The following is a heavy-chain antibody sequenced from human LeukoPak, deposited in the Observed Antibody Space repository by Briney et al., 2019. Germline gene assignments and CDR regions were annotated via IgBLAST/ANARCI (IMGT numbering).Heavy chain of an antibody. CDR2: INSDGSRT. J-gene: IGHJ4*02. V-gene: IGHV3-74*01. Sequence: GGSLRLSCAASGFNSSNYWIHWVRQAPGKGLVWVSRINSDGSRTSYADSVKGRFTISRDNAKNLLYLQMNSLGAEDTAVYYCVRTSRSISSDYWGQGTQVTVSS. CDR3: VRTSRSISSDY. CDR1: GFNSSNYW. D-gene: IGHD3-3*02.